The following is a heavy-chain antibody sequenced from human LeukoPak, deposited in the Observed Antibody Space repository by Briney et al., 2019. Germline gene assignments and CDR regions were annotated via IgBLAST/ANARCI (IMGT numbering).Heavy chain of an antibody. J-gene: IGHJ4*02. Sequence: SETLSLTCTVSGGSFSSNNYYWGWIRRPPGKGLEWIGNIYYSGNTYYNPSLESRVTISVDTSKNQFSLKLSSVTAADTAVYYCARRLRVVGAPGYFDSWGQGTLVTVSS. CDR2: IYYSGNT. CDR3: ARRLRVVGAPGYFDS. D-gene: IGHD2-2*01. CDR1: GGSFSSNNYY. V-gene: IGHV4-39*01.